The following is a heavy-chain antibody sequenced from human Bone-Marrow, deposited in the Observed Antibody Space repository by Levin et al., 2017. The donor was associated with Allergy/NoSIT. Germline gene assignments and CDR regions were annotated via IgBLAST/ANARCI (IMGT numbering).Heavy chain of an antibody. J-gene: IGHJ4*02. Sequence: LSLTCAASGFRFSKFGIHWVRQAPGKGLEWLAVASFDGSKTAYADSVKGRLTVSRDNSRNTVSLQINSLTKEDTAVYYCTKDLRICDGGTCYTGGFDNWGQGTLVTVSS. V-gene: IGHV3-30*18. CDR1: GFRFSKFG. CDR3: TKDLRICDGGTCYTGGFDN. CDR2: ASFDGSKT. D-gene: IGHD2-15*01.